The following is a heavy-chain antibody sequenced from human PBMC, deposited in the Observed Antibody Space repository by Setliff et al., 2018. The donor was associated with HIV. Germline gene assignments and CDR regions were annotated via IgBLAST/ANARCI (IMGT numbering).Heavy chain of an antibody. Sequence: PSETLSLTCTVSGGSISSYYWSWIRQPPGKGLEWIGYIYYSGSTNYNPSLKSRVTISVDTSKNQFSLKLSSVTAADTAVYYCARDYQQLGNWFDPWGQGTLVTVS. CDR3: ARDYQQLGNWFDP. D-gene: IGHD6-13*01. CDR1: GGSISSYY. CDR2: IYYSGST. J-gene: IGHJ5*02. V-gene: IGHV4-59*01.